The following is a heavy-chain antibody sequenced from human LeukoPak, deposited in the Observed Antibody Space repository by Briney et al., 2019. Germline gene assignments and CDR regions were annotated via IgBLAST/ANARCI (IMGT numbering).Heavy chain of an antibody. CDR2: INSDDSST. CDR1: GFTFSSYW. Sequence: GGSLRLSCAASGFTFSSYWMHWVRQAPGKGLVWVSRINSDDSSTTYADSVKGRFTISRDNAKNTLYLQMNSLRAEDTAVYYCAREDCSSTSCYFGSSGFDYWGQGTLVTVSS. V-gene: IGHV3-74*01. J-gene: IGHJ4*02. CDR3: AREDCSSTSCYFGSSGFDY. D-gene: IGHD2-2*01.